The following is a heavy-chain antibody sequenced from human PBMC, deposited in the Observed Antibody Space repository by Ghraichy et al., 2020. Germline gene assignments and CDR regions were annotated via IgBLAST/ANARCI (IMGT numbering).Heavy chain of an antibody. CDR3: ARNERYGLNYTSGCMDV. Sequence: GESLNISCQGSGYTFSSYWISWVRQIPGKGLEWMGRIDPSDSYINYSPSFQGHVRFSTDRSSSTVYLQWSSLKASDTAIYYCARNERYGLNYTSGCMDVWGQGTTVIVTS. D-gene: IGHD3-10*01. J-gene: IGHJ6*02. V-gene: IGHV5-10-1*01. CDR1: GYTFSSYW. CDR2: IDPSDSYI.